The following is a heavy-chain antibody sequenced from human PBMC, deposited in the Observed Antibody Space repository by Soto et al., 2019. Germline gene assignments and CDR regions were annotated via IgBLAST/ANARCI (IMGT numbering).Heavy chain of an antibody. CDR3: ARAATGSYHSAY. Sequence: QVQLVQSGPEVKKPGASVRVSCMTSGYAFTSYGVNWVRQVPGQGLEWMGWIAPHSGRTTYLPKFQGRVTITADPSTNTAYMELTRISSDDTGIYFCARAATGSYHSAYWGQGTVVTVSA. CDR2: IAPHSGRT. CDR1: GYAFTSYG. D-gene: IGHD3-10*01. J-gene: IGHJ4*02. V-gene: IGHV1-18*04.